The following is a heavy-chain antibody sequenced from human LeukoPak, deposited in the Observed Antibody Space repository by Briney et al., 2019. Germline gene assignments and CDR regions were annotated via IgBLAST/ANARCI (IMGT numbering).Heavy chain of an antibody. J-gene: IGHJ4*02. CDR2: TYYRSKWYN. D-gene: IGHD3-10*01. V-gene: IGHV6-1*01. Sequence: SQTLSLTCAISGDSVSSNSAAWNWSRQSPSRGLEWLRRTYYRSKWYNDYAVSVKSRITINPDTSKNQFSLQLNSVTPEDTAVYYCARDHVRGVIFFDYWGQGTLVTVSS. CDR1: GDSVSSNSAA. CDR3: ARDHVRGVIFFDY.